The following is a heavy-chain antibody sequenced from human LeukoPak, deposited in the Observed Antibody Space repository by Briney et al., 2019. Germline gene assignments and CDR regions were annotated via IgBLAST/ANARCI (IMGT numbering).Heavy chain of an antibody. CDR1: GGSINSSSYY. Sequence: SETLSLTCTVSGGSINSSSYYWGWIRQPPGKGLEWIGSMYHTGSTYYNPSLKSRVTISVDTSKNQFSLKLSSVTAADTAVYYCARVPGPNWFDPWGQGTLVTVSS. CDR2: MYHTGST. J-gene: IGHJ5*02. CDR3: ARVPGPNWFDP. V-gene: IGHV4-39*07.